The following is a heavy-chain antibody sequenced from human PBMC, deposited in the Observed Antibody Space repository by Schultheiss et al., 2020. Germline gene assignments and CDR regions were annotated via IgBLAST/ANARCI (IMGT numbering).Heavy chain of an antibody. J-gene: IGHJ2*01. Sequence: SETLFLTCTVSGGSISSGGYYWSWIRQHPGKGLEWIGYIYYSGSTYYNPSLQRRVTISVDTSKNQFSLKLSSVPAAATAVYYFARDWGSSGFYGHFDLWGRGTLVTVSS. CDR2: IYYSGST. CDR1: GGSISSGGYY. D-gene: IGHD3-22*01. CDR3: ARDWGSSGFYGHFDL. V-gene: IGHV4-31*03.